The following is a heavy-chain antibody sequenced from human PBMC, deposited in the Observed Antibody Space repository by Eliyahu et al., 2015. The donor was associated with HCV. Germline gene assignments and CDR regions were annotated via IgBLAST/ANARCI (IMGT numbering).Heavy chain of an antibody. Sequence: QVQLQQWGAGLLKPSETLSLTCXVYXGSFSGYYWXWXRQPPGKGLEWIGEIXHSGSTNYNPSLKSRVTISVDTSKNQFSLKLSSVTAADTAVYYCARERSGWYRGAFDIWGQGTMVTVSS. D-gene: IGHD6-19*01. CDR1: XGSFSGYY. CDR2: IXHSGST. J-gene: IGHJ3*02. CDR3: ARERSGWYRGAFDI. V-gene: IGHV4-34*01.